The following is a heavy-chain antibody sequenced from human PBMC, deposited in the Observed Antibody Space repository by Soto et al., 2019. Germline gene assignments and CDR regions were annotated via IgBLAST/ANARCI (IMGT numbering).Heavy chain of an antibody. D-gene: IGHD2-2*02. CDR3: ARDEDIVVVPAAIQGNDY. J-gene: IGHJ4*02. Sequence: GASVKVSCKASGYTFTSYGISWVRQAPGQGLEWMGWISAYNGNTNYAQKLQGRVTMTTDTSTSTAYMELRSLRSDDTAVYYCARDEDIVVVPAAIQGNDYWGQGTLVTVPQ. V-gene: IGHV1-18*01. CDR2: ISAYNGNT. CDR1: GYTFTSYG.